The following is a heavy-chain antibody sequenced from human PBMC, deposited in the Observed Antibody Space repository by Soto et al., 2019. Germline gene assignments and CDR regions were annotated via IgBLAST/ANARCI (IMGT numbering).Heavy chain of an antibody. CDR3: AKVGDGYKTPPYYFDY. D-gene: IGHD5-12*01. CDR1: GFTFSSYA. CDR2: ISGSGGST. J-gene: IGHJ4*02. Sequence: GGSLRLSCAASGFTFSSYAMSWVRQAPGKGLEWVSAISGSGGSTYYADSVKGRFTNSRDNSKNTLYLQMNSLRAEDTAVYYCAKVGDGYKTPPYYFDYWGQGTLVTVSS. V-gene: IGHV3-23*01.